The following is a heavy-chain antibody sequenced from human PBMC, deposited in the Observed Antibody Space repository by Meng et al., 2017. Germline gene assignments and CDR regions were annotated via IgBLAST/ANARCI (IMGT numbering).Heavy chain of an antibody. D-gene: IGHD6-25*01. CDR1: GYNFPDYF. CDR3: ARDEDISAAGKLFGDY. V-gene: IGHV1-2*06. J-gene: IGHJ4*02. Sequence: QGQLVQCGAEVKKTGASVKVSCKPSGYNFPDYFIHWVRRAPGQGLEWMGRINPKSGDTHYAQKFQARVTMTGDTSISTAYMELSGLRSDDTAMYYCARDEDISAAGKLFGDYWGQGTLVTVSS. CDR2: INPKSGDT.